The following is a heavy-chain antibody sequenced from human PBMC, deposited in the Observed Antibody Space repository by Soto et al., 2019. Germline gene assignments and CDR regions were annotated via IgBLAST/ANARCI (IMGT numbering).Heavy chain of an antibody. CDR1: GGSISSGGYY. Sequence: PSETLSLTCTVSGGSISSGGYYWSWIRQHPGKGLEWIGYIYYSGSTYYNPSLKSRVTISVDTSKNQFSLKLSSVTAADTAVYYCARSNYDILTGIDYWGQGTLVTVSS. CDR3: ARSNYDILTGIDY. CDR2: IYYSGST. V-gene: IGHV4-31*03. D-gene: IGHD3-9*01. J-gene: IGHJ4*02.